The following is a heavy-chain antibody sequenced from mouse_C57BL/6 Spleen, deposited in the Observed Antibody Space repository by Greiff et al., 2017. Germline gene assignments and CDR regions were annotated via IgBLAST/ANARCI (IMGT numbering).Heavy chain of an antibody. V-gene: IGHV5-17*01. D-gene: IGHD4-1*01. CDR3: ACNWDVDAIDY. CDR2: ISSGSRSI. Sequence: EVQLVESGGGLVKPGGSLKLSCAASGFTFSDYGLHWVRQAPEKGLEWVAYISSGSRSIYYADTVRGRFTISRDNAKNTLFMQMTSLRARDTAMDSCACNWDVDAIDYWGQGTSVTVSS. CDR1: GFTFSDYG. J-gene: IGHJ4*01.